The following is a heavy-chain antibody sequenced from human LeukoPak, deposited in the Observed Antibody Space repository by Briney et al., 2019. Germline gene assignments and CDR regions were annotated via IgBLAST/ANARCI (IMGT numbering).Heavy chain of an antibody. V-gene: IGHV1-2*02. CDR1: GHTFTGYY. CDR3: ARLIAAAGRVRDY. J-gene: IGHJ4*02. D-gene: IGHD6-13*01. CDR2: INPNSGGT. Sequence: ASVKVSCKASGHTFTGYYMHWVRQAPGQGLEWMGWINPNSGGTNYAQKFQGRVTMTRDTSISTAYMELSRLRSDDTAVYYCARLIAAAGRVRDYWGQGTLVTVSS.